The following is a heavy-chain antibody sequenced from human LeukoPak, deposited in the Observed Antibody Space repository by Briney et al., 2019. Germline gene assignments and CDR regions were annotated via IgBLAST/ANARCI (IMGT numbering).Heavy chain of an antibody. D-gene: IGHD3-22*01. V-gene: IGHV1-69*13. Sequence: SVKVSCKASGGTFSSYAISWVRQAPGQGLEWMGGIIPIFGTANYAQKFQGRVTITADESTSTAYMELSSLRSEDTAEYYCARDARGYYDSRYYFDHWGQGTLVTVSS. CDR1: GGTFSSYA. J-gene: IGHJ4*02. CDR3: ARDARGYYDSRYYFDH. CDR2: IIPIFGTA.